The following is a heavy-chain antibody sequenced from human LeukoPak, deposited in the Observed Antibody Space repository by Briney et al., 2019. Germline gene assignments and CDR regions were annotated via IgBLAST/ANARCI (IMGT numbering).Heavy chain of an antibody. Sequence: ASVKVSCKASGYTFTNYAMNWVRQAPGQGLEWMGWINTNTGNPAYAQGFTGRFVFSLDTSVTTAYLQISSLKAEDTAVYYCARSALRRAAVGTVLFDYWGQGTLVTVSS. CDR3: ARSALRRAAVGTVLFDY. D-gene: IGHD6-13*01. V-gene: IGHV7-4-1*02. CDR1: GYTFTNYA. J-gene: IGHJ4*02. CDR2: INTNTGNP.